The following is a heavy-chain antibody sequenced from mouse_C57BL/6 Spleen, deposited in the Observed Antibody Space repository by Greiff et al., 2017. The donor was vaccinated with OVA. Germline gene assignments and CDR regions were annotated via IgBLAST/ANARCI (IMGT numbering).Heavy chain of an antibody. Sequence: VKLVESGPGLVAPSQSLSITCTVSGFSLTSYGVHWVRQPPGKGLEWLVVIWSDGSTTYNSALKSRLSISKDNSKSQVFLKMNSLQTDDTAMYYCARHEGDYYGSSYGYFDVWGTGTTVTVSS. CDR1: GFSLTSYG. J-gene: IGHJ1*03. V-gene: IGHV2-6-1*01. CDR2: IWSDGST. D-gene: IGHD1-1*01. CDR3: ARHEGDYYGSSYGYFDV.